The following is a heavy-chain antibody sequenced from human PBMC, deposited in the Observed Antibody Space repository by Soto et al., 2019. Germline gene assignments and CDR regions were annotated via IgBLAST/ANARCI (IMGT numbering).Heavy chain of an antibody. Sequence: EVQLVESGGGLVQPGGSLRLSCAASGFTFSSYWMSWVRQAPGKGLEWVANIKQDGSEKYYVDSVKGRFTISRDNAKNSQYLQMSRRRAEDTAVYYCASLTHYDFWSGYYAGGDYWGQGTLVTVSS. CDR3: ASLTHYDFWSGYYAGGDY. J-gene: IGHJ4*02. V-gene: IGHV3-7*01. D-gene: IGHD3-3*01. CDR2: IKQDGSEK. CDR1: GFTFSSYW.